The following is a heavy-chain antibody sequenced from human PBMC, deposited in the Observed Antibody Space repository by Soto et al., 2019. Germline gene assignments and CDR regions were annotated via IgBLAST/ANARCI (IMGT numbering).Heavy chain of an antibody. CDR3: ARRGTLLDY. D-gene: IGHD3-16*01. CDR1: GYTFTNFG. J-gene: IGHJ4*02. V-gene: IGHV1-18*01. CDR2: ISAYNGNT. Sequence: ASVKVSCKASGYTFTNFGISWVRQAPGQGLEWMGWISAYNGNTNYAQNFQGRVTMTTDTSTSTAYMELRSLRSDDTAVYYCARRGTLLDYWGQGTLVIVSS.